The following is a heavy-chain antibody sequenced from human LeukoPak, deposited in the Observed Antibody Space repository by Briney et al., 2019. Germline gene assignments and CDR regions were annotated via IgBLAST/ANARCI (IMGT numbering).Heavy chain of an antibody. CDR1: GGSFSGYY. Sequence: PSETLSLTCAVYGGSFSGYYWSWIRQPPGKGLEWIGEINHSGSTNYNPSLKSRVTISVDTSKNQFSLKLSSVTAADTAVYYCARGRYSGNWFDPWGLGTLVTVSS. D-gene: IGHD3-10*01. J-gene: IGHJ5*02. V-gene: IGHV4-34*01. CDR3: ARGRYSGNWFDP. CDR2: INHSGST.